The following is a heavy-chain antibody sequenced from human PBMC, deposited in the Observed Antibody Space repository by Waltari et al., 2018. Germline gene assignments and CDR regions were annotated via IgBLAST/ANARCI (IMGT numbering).Heavy chain of an antibody. Sequence: QVRLQQWGAGLLQPSETLSLTCAVYGGSFSGYYWGWIRQPPGKGLEWMGEINLGGNTNSNPSLRGRIAMSVDTSKNQFSLILKSLTAADTAVYYCVRLEDCSGPGGNCYSGDSFALDVWGQGTTVTVSS. J-gene: IGHJ6*02. CDR2: INLGGNT. CDR1: GGSFSGYY. D-gene: IGHD2-15*01. V-gene: IGHV4-34*02. CDR3: VRLEDCSGPGGNCYSGDSFALDV.